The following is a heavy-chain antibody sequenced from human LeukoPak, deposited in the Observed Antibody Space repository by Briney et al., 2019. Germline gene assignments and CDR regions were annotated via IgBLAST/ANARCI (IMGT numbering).Heavy chain of an antibody. J-gene: IGHJ4*02. V-gene: IGHV4-34*01. CDR1: GVSFSAYS. CDR3: ARIHCGLSDGICYNY. CDR2: ISRSGAT. Sequence: PSETLSLTCAVHGVSFSAYSWSWIRQFPGKGLEWIGEISRSGATHYNPSLKTRATISGDTSENQFFLRLTSVTAADTAVYFCARIHCGLSDGICYNYWGLGTLVTVSS. D-gene: IGHD2-8*02.